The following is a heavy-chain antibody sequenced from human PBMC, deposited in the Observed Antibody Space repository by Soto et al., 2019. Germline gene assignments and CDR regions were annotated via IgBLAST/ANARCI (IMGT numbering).Heavy chain of an antibody. Sequence: QVWQVESGGGVVQAGRSLRLSCAASGFTFRSYAMHWVRQAPGKGLEWVAIISYDEIKKYYADSVKGRFTISRDNSKNTLYLQMNSLRTEDTVVYYCARALDFWSAYFDYWGQGSLVTVSS. J-gene: IGHJ4*02. CDR1: GFTFRSYA. D-gene: IGHD3-3*01. CDR2: ISYDEIKK. CDR3: ARALDFWSAYFDY. V-gene: IGHV3-30-3*01.